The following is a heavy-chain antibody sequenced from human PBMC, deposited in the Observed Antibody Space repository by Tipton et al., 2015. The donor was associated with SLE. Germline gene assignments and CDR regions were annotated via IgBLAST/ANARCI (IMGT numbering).Heavy chain of an antibody. Sequence: SLRLSCAASGFTFSSYSMNWVRQAPGKGLEWVSSISSSSYIYYADSVKGRFTISRDNAKNSLYLQMNSLRAEDTAVYYCARVMVEQQLVPRAYYFDYWGQGMLVTVSS. CDR2: ISSSSYI. V-gene: IGHV3-21*01. D-gene: IGHD6-13*01. J-gene: IGHJ4*02. CDR3: ARVMVEQQLVPRAYYFDY. CDR1: GFTFSSYS.